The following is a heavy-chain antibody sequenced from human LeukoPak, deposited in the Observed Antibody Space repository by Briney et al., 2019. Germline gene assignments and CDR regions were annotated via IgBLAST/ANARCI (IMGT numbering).Heavy chain of an antibody. J-gene: IGHJ4*02. CDR2: INPNSGGT. CDR3: ARDWGGSYSVFDY. CDR1: GYTFTGYY. V-gene: IGHV1-2*02. Sequence: ASVKVSCKASGYTFTGYYMHWVRQAPGQGLEWMGWINPNSGGTNYAQKFQGRVTMTRDTSISTAYMELSRLRSDDTAVYYCARDWGGSYSVFDYWGQGTLVTVSS. D-gene: IGHD1-26*01.